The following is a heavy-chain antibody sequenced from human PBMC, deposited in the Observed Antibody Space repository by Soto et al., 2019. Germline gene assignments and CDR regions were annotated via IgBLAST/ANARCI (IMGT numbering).Heavy chain of an antibody. J-gene: IGHJ4*01. CDR3: ARGRRGLPLRPGSIFEY. D-gene: IGHD5-18*01. CDR1: GRSFSGYY. V-gene: IGHV4-34*01. Sequence: QVQLQQWGAGLLKPSETLSVTCAAYGRSFSGYYWTWIRQPPVKGLEWIGEINNSGSTNCNPSIKSRVTIAVDTSKKHLSLNLTSVTASDTAVYYCARGRRGLPLRPGSIFEYWGHGTLVTVSS. CDR2: INNSGST.